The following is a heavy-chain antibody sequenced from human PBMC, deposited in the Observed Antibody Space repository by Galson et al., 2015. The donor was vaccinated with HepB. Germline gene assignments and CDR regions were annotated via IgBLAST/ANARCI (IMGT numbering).Heavy chain of an antibody. CDR2: INAGNGNT. CDR3: ARERYYYGSGSYYNIFDY. Sequence: SVKVSCKASGYTFTSYAMHWVRQAPGQRLEWMGWINAGNGNTKYSQKFQGRVTITRDTSASTAYMELSSLRSEDTAVYYCARERYYYGSGSYYNIFDYWGQGTLVTVSS. J-gene: IGHJ4*02. CDR1: GYTFTSYA. V-gene: IGHV1-3*01. D-gene: IGHD3-10*01.